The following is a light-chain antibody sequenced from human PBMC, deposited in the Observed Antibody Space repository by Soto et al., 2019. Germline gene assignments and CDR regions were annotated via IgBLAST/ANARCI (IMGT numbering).Light chain of an antibody. J-gene: IGLJ3*02. V-gene: IGLV2-14*03. Sequence: QSALTQPASVSGSPGQSITISCTGTTSDIGDSKYVSWYQQHPGKAPKLMIYDVSNRPSGVSNRFSGSKSGNTASLTISGLRAEDEADYYCSSYTSSGTVLFGGGTQLTVL. CDR2: DVS. CDR1: TSDIGDSKY. CDR3: SSYTSSGTVL.